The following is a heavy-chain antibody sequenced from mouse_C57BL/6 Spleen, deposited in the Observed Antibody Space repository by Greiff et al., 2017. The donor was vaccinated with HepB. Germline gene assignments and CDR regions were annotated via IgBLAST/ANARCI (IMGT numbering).Heavy chain of an antibody. D-gene: IGHD1-1*01. V-gene: IGHV3-6*01. J-gene: IGHJ2*01. CDR3: ARGDITYYFDY. Sequence: ESGPGLVKPSQSLSLTCSVTGYSITSGYYWNWIRQFPGNKLEWMGYISYDGSNNYNPSLKNRISITRDTSKNQFFLKLNSVTTEDTATYYCARGDITYYFDYWGQGTTLTVSS. CDR2: ISYDGSN. CDR1: GYSITSGYY.